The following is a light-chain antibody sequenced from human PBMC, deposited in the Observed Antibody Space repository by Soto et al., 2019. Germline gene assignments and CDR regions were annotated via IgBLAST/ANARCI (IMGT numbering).Light chain of an antibody. CDR3: QQYGNSAPIT. J-gene: IGKJ5*01. CDR2: GAS. CDR1: HSISSTY. Sequence: ETVLTGARRTVSMSRRERATLSCGAIHSISSTYLAWYQHKPGQAPRLLIHGASSRATGIPDRFSGRGSGTDFTLTISSLEPEDFAMYYCQQYGNSAPITSGQGTLLEIK. V-gene: IGKV3-20*01.